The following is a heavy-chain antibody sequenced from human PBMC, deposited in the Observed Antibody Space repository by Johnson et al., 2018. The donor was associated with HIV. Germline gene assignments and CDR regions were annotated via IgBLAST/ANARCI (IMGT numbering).Heavy chain of an antibody. D-gene: IGHD3-3*01. J-gene: IGHJ3*02. Sequence: QVQLVESGGGLVKPGGSLRLSCAASGFTFSDYYMSWIRQAPGKGLEWVSYLSGSGGSTYYADSVKGRFTISRDNSKNTLYLQMNSLRAEDTAVYYCAIVGIFGVAPDDAFDIWGQGTMVTVSS. V-gene: IGHV3-11*01. CDR2: LSGSGGST. CDR1: GFTFSDYY. CDR3: AIVGIFGVAPDDAFDI.